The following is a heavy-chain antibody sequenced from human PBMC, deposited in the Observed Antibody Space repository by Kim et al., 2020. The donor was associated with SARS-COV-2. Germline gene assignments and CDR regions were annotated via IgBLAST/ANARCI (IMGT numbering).Heavy chain of an antibody. CDR1: GGSISSYY. CDR2: IYTSGST. D-gene: IGHD1-26*01. V-gene: IGHV4-4*07. Sequence: SETLSLTCTVSGGSISSYYWSWIRQPAGKGLEWIGRIYTSGSTNYNPSLKSRVTMSVDTSKNQFSLKLSAVTAADTAVYYCARGSNSGSYRRFDPWGQGTLVTVSS. CDR3: ARGSNSGSYRRFDP. J-gene: IGHJ5*02.